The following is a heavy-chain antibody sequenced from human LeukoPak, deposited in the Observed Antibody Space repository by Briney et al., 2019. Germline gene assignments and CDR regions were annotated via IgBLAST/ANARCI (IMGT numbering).Heavy chain of an antibody. CDR3: ARWSANYDILTGYSTSV. CDR2: INPNSGGT. Sequence: GASVKVSCKASGYTFTGYYMHWVRQAPGQGLEWMGWINPNSGGTNYAQKFQGRVTMTRDTSISTAYMELSRLRSDDTAVYHCARWSANYDILTGYSTSVWGQGTLVTVSS. CDR1: GYTFTGYY. V-gene: IGHV1-2*02. J-gene: IGHJ4*02. D-gene: IGHD3-9*01.